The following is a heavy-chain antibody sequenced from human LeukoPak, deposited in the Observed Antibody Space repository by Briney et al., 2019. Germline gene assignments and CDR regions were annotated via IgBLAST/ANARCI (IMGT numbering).Heavy chain of an antibody. D-gene: IGHD1-26*01. CDR2: ITNSGGTT. Sequence: PGGSLILSCAASGFTFSSYAMGWVRQAPGKGLEWVSGITNSGGTTYYADSVKGRFTISRDNAKNTLYLQMNSLRAEDTAVYYCAGGWDYFDYWGQGTLVTVSS. CDR3: AGGWDYFDY. V-gene: IGHV3-23*01. CDR1: GFTFSSYA. J-gene: IGHJ4*02.